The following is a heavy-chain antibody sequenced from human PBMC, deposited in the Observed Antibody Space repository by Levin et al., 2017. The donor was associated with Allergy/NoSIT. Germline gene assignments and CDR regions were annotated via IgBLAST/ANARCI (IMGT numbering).Heavy chain of an antibody. CDR2: IKYDGTET. V-gene: IGHV3-7*01. CDR1: GFILSDYW. Sequence: GGSLRLSCAASGFILSDYWMTWVRQAPGKGLEWVSNIKYDGTETYYVDSVKGRFTISRDNAKSSLYLQMNSLRAQDTAVYDCATYSWHNGREGDHWGQGTLVTVSS. J-gene: IGHJ4*02. D-gene: IGHD1/OR15-1a*01. CDR3: ATYSWHNGREGDH.